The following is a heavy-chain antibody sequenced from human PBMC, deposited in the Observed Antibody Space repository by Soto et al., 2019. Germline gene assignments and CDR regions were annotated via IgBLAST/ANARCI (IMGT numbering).Heavy chain of an antibody. D-gene: IGHD2-2*01. V-gene: IGHV4-39*01. Sequence: SETLSLTCTVSGGSISSSSYYWGWIRQPPGKGLEWIGSIYYSGSTYYNPSLKSRVTISVDTSKNQFSLKLSSVTAADTAVYYCARQDVVPAAIWHWFDPWGQGTLVTVSS. CDR3: ARQDVVPAAIWHWFDP. J-gene: IGHJ5*02. CDR1: GGSISSSSYY. CDR2: IYYSGST.